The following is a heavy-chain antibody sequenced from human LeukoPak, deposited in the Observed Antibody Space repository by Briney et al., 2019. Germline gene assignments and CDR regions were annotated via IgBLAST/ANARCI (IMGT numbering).Heavy chain of an antibody. CDR1: GFTFGDYA. D-gene: IGHD4-17*01. V-gene: IGHV3-49*04. CDR3: TRDRMTTVDY. CDR2: IRSKAYGGTT. J-gene: IGHJ4*02. Sequence: GGSLRLSCAASGFTFGDYALHWVRQFPGKGLEWVGFIRSKAYGGTTEYAASVKGRFTISRDDSKSIAYLQMNSLKTEDTAVYYCTRDRMTTVDYWGQGTLVTVSS.